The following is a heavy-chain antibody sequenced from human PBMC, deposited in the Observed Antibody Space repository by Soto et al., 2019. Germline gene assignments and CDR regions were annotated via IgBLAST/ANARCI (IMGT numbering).Heavy chain of an antibody. CDR1: LSTFPSSG. CDR3: PACPSFPQNYYY. CDR2: IVVGSDNT. Sequence: GCALKATWKTPLSTFPSSGIQWVRHALCQHIEWIGWIVVGSDNTNYAQKFQERVTITRDLSTNTIYMDLSGLRSKDTAVYYCPACPSFPQNYYY. V-gene: IGHV1-58*02. J-gene: IGHJ6*01.